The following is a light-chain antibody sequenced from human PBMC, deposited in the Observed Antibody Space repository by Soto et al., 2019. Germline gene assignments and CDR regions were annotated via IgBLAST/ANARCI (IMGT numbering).Light chain of an antibody. CDR2: SNN. V-gene: IGLV1-44*01. J-gene: IGLJ2*01. Sequence: QSVLTQPPSASGTPGQRVTISCSGSSSNIGSNTVNWYQQVPGTDPKLLIYSNNQRPSGVPDRFSGSKSGTSASLAIGGLQSEDEADYYCAAWDATLNGLFGGGTQLTVL. CDR1: SSNIGSNT. CDR3: AAWDATLNGL.